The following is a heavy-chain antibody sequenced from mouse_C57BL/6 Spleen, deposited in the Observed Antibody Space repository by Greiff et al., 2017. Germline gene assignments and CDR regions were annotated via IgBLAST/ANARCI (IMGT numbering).Heavy chain of an antibody. J-gene: IGHJ3*01. V-gene: IGHV1-55*01. CDR3: ARDTAQATWFAY. CDR1: GYTFTSYW. D-gene: IGHD3-2*02. CDR2: IYPGSGST. Sequence: VQLQQPGAGLVKPGASVKMSCKASGYTFTSYWITWVKQRPGQGLEWIGDIYPGSGSTNYNEKFKSKATLTVDTSSSTDEMQLSSRTSEESAVYYWARDTAQATWFAYWGQGTLVTVSA.